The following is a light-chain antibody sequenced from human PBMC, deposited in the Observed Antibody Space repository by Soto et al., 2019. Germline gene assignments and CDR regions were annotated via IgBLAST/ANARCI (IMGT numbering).Light chain of an antibody. CDR3: QQDSNLPLFT. CDR2: GAS. J-gene: IGKJ3*01. V-gene: IGKV3D-7*01. Sequence: PGERVTLSCRASQSVSSSHLTWYQQKPGQAPRLLIYGASTRATSIPARFSGSGSGTDFPLTISSLQPEDFAVYFCQQDSNLPLFTFGPGTKVDI. CDR1: QSVSSSH.